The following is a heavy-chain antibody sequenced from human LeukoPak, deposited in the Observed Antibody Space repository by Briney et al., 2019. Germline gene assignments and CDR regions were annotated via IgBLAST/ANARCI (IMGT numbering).Heavy chain of an antibody. CDR3: ARDFPWELALDYYYGMDV. CDR2: ISSSSSYV. D-gene: IGHD1-26*01. CDR1: GFTFSSYS. Sequence: KSGGSLRLSCAASGFTFSSYSMNWVRQAPGKGLEWVSSISSSSSYVYYADSVKGRFTISRDNAKNSLYLQMNSLRAEDTAVYYCARDFPWELALDYYYGMDVWGQGTTVTVSS. V-gene: IGHV3-21*01. J-gene: IGHJ6*02.